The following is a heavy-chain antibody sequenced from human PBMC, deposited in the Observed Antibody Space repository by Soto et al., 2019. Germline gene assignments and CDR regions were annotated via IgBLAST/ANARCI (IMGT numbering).Heavy chain of an antibody. CDR3: ARGGVDFYDSSGYYFSPYYFDY. CDR1: GGSINSGDYY. V-gene: IGHV4-30-4*01. D-gene: IGHD3-22*01. Sequence: PSETLSLTCTVSGGSINSGDYYWSWIRQPPGKGLEWIGYINYSGTTYYNPSLKSRVTISVDRSKNQFSLKLSSVTAADTAVYYCARGGVDFYDSSGYYFSPYYFDYWGQGTLVTVSS. CDR2: INYSGTT. J-gene: IGHJ4*02.